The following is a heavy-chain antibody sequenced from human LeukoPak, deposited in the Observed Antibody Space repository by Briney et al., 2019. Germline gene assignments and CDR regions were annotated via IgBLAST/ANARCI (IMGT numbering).Heavy chain of an antibody. D-gene: IGHD3-3*01. Sequence: SETLSLTCTVSGGSISSYYWSWIRQPPGKGLEWIGYIYYSGSTNYNPSPESRVTISVDTSKNQFSLKLSSVTAADTAVYYCAARGYDFWSGRGYFDYWGQGTLVTVSS. CDR2: IYYSGST. V-gene: IGHV4-59*01. J-gene: IGHJ4*02. CDR1: GGSISSYY. CDR3: AARGYDFWSGRGYFDY.